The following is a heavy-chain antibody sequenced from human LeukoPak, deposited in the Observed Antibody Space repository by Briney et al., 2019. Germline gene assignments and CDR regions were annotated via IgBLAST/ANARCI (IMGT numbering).Heavy chain of an antibody. CDR2: FDPEDGET. CDR1: GYALTELS. V-gene: IGHV1-24*01. D-gene: IGHD3-9*01. CDR3: ATAGTLTGYSIPSYYYFYMDV. Sequence: ASVKVSCKVSGYALTELSMHWVRQAPGKGLEWMGGFDPEDGETIYAQKFQGRVTMTEDTSTDTAYMELSILRSEDSAVYYCATAGTLTGYSIPSYYYFYMDVWGKGTTVTISS. J-gene: IGHJ6*03.